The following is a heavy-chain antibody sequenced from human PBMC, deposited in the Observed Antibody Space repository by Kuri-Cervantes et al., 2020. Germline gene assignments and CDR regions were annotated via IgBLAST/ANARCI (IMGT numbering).Heavy chain of an antibody. D-gene: IGHD3-22*01. J-gene: IGHJ4*02. CDR2: INHSGSS. V-gene: IGHV4-34*01. Sequence: SETLSLTCGVYGGSFSGYYWNWIRQPPGKGLEWIGEINHSGSSNYNPSLKSRVTISVDTSKNQFSLKLSSVTAADTAVYYCATDYYDSSGYYYVGYWGQGTLVTVSS. CDR1: GGSFSGYY. CDR3: ATDYYDSSGYYYVGY.